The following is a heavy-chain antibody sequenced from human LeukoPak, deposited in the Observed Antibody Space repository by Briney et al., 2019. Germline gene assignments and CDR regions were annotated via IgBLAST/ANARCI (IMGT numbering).Heavy chain of an antibody. CDR3: AGGLVELDN. D-gene: IGHD1-1*01. Sequence: GGSLRLSCAVSGFTFSSDSMNWVRQAPGKGLEWVSSTSSRSSYIYYADSVKGRFTISRDNARNSLYMQMNSLRAEDTAVYYCAGGLVELDNWGQGTLVTVSS. CDR1: GFTFSSDS. J-gene: IGHJ4*02. V-gene: IGHV3-21*01. CDR2: TSSRSSYI.